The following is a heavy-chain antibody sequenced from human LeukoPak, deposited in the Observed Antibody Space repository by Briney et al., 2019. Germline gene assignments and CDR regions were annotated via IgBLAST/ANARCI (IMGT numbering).Heavy chain of an antibody. D-gene: IGHD6-19*01. CDR2: IKQGGSDR. CDR1: GFTFRNYW. J-gene: IGHJ4*02. Sequence: GGSLRLSCAASGFTFRNYWMSWVRQAPGTGLEWVANIKQGGSDRNYVTSVRGRFTISRDNAESSLYLQMNSLRAEDTAVYYCVRNLAVAGTCFDSWGQGTLVTVSS. CDR3: VRNLAVAGTCFDS. V-gene: IGHV3-7*03.